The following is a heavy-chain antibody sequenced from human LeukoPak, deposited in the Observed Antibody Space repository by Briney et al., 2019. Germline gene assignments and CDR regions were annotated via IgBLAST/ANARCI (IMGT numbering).Heavy chain of an antibody. Sequence: GGSLRLSCAASGFSFSSYEMNWVRQAPGKGLEWVSYISSSGGIVYYADSLKGRFTISRDNAKNSLYLQMNSLRAEDTAVYYCAKTLAYYYGFDYWGQGSLVTVSS. CDR3: AKTLAYYYGFDY. J-gene: IGHJ4*02. D-gene: IGHD3-10*01. CDR1: GFSFSSYE. V-gene: IGHV3-48*03. CDR2: ISSSGGIV.